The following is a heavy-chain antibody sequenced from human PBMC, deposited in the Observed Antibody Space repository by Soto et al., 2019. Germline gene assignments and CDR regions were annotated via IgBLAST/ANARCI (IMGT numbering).Heavy chain of an antibody. J-gene: IGHJ4*02. CDR3: AKDSNKYSSSLRGRYFDY. CDR2: ISGGGSNT. V-gene: IGHV3-23*01. D-gene: IGHD4-4*01. Sequence: EVQLLESGGGLVQRGGFLRLSCAASGFPFSSFVMSWVRQAPGKGLEWVPGISGGGSNTFYADYVKGRFTISRDNSKNTLLLQMNSLGAEDTAVYYCAKDSNKYSSSLRGRYFDYWGQGIGVTVSS. CDR1: GFPFSSFV.